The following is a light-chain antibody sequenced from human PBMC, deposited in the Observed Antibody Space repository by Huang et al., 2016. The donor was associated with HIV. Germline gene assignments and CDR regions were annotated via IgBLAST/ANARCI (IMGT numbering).Light chain of an antibody. CDR3: QRYDSAPRA. V-gene: IGKV1-27*01. J-gene: IGKJ1*01. CDR2: GAS. CDR1: QDIGNF. Sequence: DIQMTQSPSSLSASPGVRVTLSCRANQDIGNFLAWYQHKPGGVPRLLIHGASTLQSGVPSRFSGRGSGTDFTLTITSFQPDDVATYYCQRYDSAPRAFGQGTKVEI.